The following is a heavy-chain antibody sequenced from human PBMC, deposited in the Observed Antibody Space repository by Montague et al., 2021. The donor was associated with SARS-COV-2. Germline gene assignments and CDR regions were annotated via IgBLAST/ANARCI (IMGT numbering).Heavy chain of an antibody. CDR1: GDNVSNNRAA. CDR2: TYYTSKWYN. CDR3: AREVDNYFGY. Sequence: CVISGDNVSNNRAAWNWVRQSPSRGLEWLGRTYYTSKWYNDYALFVKSRTTINPDTSKNQVSLRLNSVTPEDTAIYFCAREVDNYFGYWGQGTLVTVSS. V-gene: IGHV6-1*01. J-gene: IGHJ4*02. D-gene: IGHD3-9*01.